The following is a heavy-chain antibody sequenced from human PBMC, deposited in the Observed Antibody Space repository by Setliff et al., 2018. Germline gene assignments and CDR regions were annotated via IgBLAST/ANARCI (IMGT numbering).Heavy chain of an antibody. J-gene: IGHJ1*01. CDR1: GFTFSSYA. V-gene: IGHV3-23*01. CDR2: IIGSGTNT. Sequence: GGSLRLSCTASGFTFSSYAMNWVRQAPGKRLEWVSSIIGSGTNTYYAAPVKGRFAISRDDSKNVAYLQMTSLQTEDTAVYYCAKDRSFFHHWGQGTLVTVSS. CDR3: AKDRSFFHH. D-gene: IGHD6-19*01.